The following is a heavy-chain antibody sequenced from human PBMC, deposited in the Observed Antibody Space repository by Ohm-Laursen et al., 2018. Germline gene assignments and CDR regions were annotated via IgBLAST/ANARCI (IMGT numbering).Heavy chain of an antibody. Sequence: SETLSLTCTVSGGSISSYYWSWIRQPPGKGLEWIGYIYYSGSTNYNPSLKSRVTISVDTSKNQFSLKLSSVTAADTAVYYCARVRGFGELQYWGQGTLVTVSS. CDR2: IYYSGST. J-gene: IGHJ4*02. D-gene: IGHD3-10*01. CDR1: GGSISSYY. CDR3: ARVRGFGELQY. V-gene: IGHV4-59*01.